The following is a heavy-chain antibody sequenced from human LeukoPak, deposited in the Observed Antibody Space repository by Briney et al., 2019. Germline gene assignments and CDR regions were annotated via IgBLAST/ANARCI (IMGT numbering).Heavy chain of an antibody. V-gene: IGHV3-23*01. CDR3: AQDRGYNYPFRYFDH. Sequence: GGSLRLSCAASGLTFRSYVMTWVRQAPGKGLDGVSCICGSGTTTYFAHSVTGPFTISRDNSKGSLYLEMNRLRDEDTAIYYCAQDRGYNYPFRYFDHWGQGTLVTVSS. CDR2: ICGSGTTT. D-gene: IGHD5-24*01. CDR1: GLTFRSYV. J-gene: IGHJ4*02.